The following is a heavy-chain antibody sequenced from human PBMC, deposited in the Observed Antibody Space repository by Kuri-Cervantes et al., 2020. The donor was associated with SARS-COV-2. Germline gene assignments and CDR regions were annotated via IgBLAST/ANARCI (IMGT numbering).Heavy chain of an antibody. CDR3: ATDFVLVRGALWFDP. CDR1: GYTLTELS. CDR2: FDPEDGET. J-gene: IGHJ5*02. D-gene: IGHD3-10*01. V-gene: IGHV1-24*01. Sequence: ASVKVSCKVSGYTLTELSMHWVRQAPGKGLEWMGGFDPEDGETIYAQKFQGRVTMTEDTSTDTAYMELSSLRSEDTAVYYCATDFVLVRGALWFDPWGQGNRVNGSS.